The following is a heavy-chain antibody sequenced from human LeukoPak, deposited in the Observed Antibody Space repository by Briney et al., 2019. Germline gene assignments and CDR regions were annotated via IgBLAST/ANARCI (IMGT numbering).Heavy chain of an antibody. CDR2: INSDGSST. D-gene: IGHD1-26*01. Sequence: GGSLRLSCAASGLTFSSYWMHWVRQAPGKGLVWVSRINSDGSSTSYADSVKGRFTISRDNAKNTLYLQMNSLRAEDTTVYYCARRSSGSPPYYFGYWAWEPWSPSPQ. V-gene: IGHV3-74*01. CDR3: ARRSSGSPPYYFGY. CDR1: GLTFSSYW. J-gene: IGHJ4*02.